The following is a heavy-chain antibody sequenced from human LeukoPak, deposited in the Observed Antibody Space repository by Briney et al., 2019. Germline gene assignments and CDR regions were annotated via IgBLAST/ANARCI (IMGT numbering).Heavy chain of an antibody. J-gene: IGHJ4*02. D-gene: IGHD3-10*01. CDR3: AREGAGIMIRGVILDY. Sequence: AGGSLRLSCEASGFTFSSYEMNWVRQAPGEGLEWVSYISNIDTTIYYADSVKGRFTISRDNAKNSLYLQMNSLRAEDTALYYCAREGAGIMIRGVILDYWGQGTLVTVSS. CDR2: ISNIDTTI. V-gene: IGHV3-48*03. CDR1: GFTFSSYE.